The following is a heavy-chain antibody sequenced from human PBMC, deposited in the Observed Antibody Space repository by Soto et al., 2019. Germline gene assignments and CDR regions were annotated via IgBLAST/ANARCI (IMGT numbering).Heavy chain of an antibody. CDR2: ISGSGGST. CDR3: AKVRDPIVVVPAAPFDY. Sequence: ESLRLSCAASGFTFSSYAMSWVRQAAGKGPEWVSAISGSGGSTYYADSVKGRFTISRDNSKNTLYLQMNSLRAEDTAVYYCAKVRDPIVVVPAAPFDYWGQGTLVTVSS. V-gene: IGHV3-23*01. CDR1: GFTFSSYA. J-gene: IGHJ4*02. D-gene: IGHD2-2*01.